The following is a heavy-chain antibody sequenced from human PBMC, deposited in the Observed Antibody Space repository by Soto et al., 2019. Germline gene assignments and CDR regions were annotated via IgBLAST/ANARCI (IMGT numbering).Heavy chain of an antibody. CDR3: AIDVSPGISSKYLDAFAI. CDR2: IRGAGSTK. J-gene: IGHJ3*02. D-gene: IGHD4-4*01. Sequence: EVQLVESGGTLVQPGGSLRLSCEGSGFAFGSYWMTWVRQAPGKGLEWVANIRGAGSTKSYLDSVRGRFTIFRNNAENSLYMQMYSLRDEDTALYYGAIDVSPGISSKYLDAFAIGGQWTRVTVSS. V-gene: IGHV3-7*05. CDR1: GFAFGSYW.